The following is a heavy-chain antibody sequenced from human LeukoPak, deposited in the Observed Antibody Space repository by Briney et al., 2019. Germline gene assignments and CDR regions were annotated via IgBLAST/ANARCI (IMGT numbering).Heavy chain of an antibody. CDR1: GYTFTDYY. D-gene: IGHD6-13*01. CDR2: INPNSGGT. Sequence: ASVKVSCKASGYTFTDYYMHWVRQAPGQGLEWMGWINPNSGGTNYAQKFQGRVTMTRDTSISTAYMELSRLRSDDTAVYYCARDYIAAAGICWFDPWGQGTLVTVSS. J-gene: IGHJ5*02. V-gene: IGHV1-2*02. CDR3: ARDYIAAAGICWFDP.